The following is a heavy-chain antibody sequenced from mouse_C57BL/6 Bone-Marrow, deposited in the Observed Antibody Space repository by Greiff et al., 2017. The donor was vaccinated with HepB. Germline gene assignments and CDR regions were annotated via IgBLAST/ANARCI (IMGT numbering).Heavy chain of an antibody. CDR2: IYPGDGDT. CDR3: ARPFITTVVVDWYFDV. CDR1: GYALSSSW. J-gene: IGHJ1*03. V-gene: IGHV1-82*01. D-gene: IGHD1-1*01. Sequence: QVQLQQSGPELVKPGASVKISCKASGYALSSSWMNWVKQRPGKGLEWIGRIYPGDGDTNYNGKFKGKATLTADKSSSTAYMQLSSLTSEDSAVYYCARPFITTVVVDWYFDVWGTGTAVTVSS.